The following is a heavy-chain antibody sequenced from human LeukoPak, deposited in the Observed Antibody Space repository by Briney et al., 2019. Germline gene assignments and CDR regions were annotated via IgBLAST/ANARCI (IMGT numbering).Heavy chain of an antibody. Sequence: GGSLRLSCAASGFTFSSYGMHWVRQAPGKGLEWVAVISYDGSNKYYADSVKGRFTISRDNSKNTLYLQMNSLRAEDTAVYYCADAGASRAVGTLPPDYWGQGTLVTVSS. D-gene: IGHD6-13*01. CDR1: GFTFSSYG. CDR3: ADAGASRAVGTLPPDY. V-gene: IGHV3-30*03. J-gene: IGHJ4*02. CDR2: ISYDGSNK.